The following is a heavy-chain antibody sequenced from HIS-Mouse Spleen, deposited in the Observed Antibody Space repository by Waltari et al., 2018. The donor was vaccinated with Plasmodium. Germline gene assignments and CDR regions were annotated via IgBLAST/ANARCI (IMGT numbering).Heavy chain of an antibody. CDR3: ARLVVVASKDSY. D-gene: IGHD2-15*01. J-gene: IGHJ4*02. CDR2: INHSGST. CDR1: GGSFSGYY. V-gene: IGHV4-34*01. Sequence: QVQLQQWGAGLLTPSETLSPTCAVYGGSFSGYYWSWIRQPPGKGLEWIGEINHSGSTNYNPSLKSRVTISVDTSKNQFSLKLSSVTAADTAVYYCARLVVVASKDSYWGQGTLVTVSS.